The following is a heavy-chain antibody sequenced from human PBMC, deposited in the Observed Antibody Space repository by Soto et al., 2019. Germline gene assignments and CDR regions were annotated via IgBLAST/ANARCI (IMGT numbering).Heavy chain of an antibody. Sequence: PGGSLRLSCAASGFTFSSYAMSWVRQAPGKGLEWVSAISGSGASTYYADSVKGRFTISRDNSKNTLYLQMNTLRAEDTAVYYCAKGTGEFLVVVAGGFGMDLRGHGTTVTVCS. CDR2: ISGSGAST. V-gene: IGHV3-23*01. CDR3: AKGTGEFLVVVAGGFGMDL. CDR1: GFTFSSYA. J-gene: IGHJ6*02. D-gene: IGHD2-15*01.